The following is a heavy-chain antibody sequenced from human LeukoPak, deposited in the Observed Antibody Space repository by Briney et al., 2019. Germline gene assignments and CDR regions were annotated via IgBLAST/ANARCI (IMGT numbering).Heavy chain of an antibody. J-gene: IGHJ3*02. CDR2: INPNSGGT. CDR1: GYTFTGYY. V-gene: IGHV1-2*04. Sequence: ASVKVSCKASGYTFTGYYMHWVRQAPGQGLEWTGWINPNSGGTNYAQKFQGWVTMTRDTSISTAYMELSRLRSDDTAVYYCARPFDGDSDAFDIWGQGTMVTVSS. CDR3: ARPFDGDSDAFDI. D-gene: IGHD4-17*01.